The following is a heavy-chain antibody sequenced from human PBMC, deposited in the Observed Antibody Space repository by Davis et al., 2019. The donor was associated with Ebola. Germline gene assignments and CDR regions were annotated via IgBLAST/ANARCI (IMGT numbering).Heavy chain of an antibody. Sequence: PSETLSLTRTVSGGSISSGGYYWSWIRQHPGKGLEWIGYIYYSGSTYYNPSLKSRVTISVDTSKNQFSLKLSSVTAADTAVYYCARVGHGCSGGSCYPPPPDYWGQGTLVTVSS. CDR3: ARVGHGCSGGSCYPPPPDY. CDR2: IYYSGST. V-gene: IGHV4-31*03. J-gene: IGHJ4*02. D-gene: IGHD2-15*01. CDR1: GGSISSGGYY.